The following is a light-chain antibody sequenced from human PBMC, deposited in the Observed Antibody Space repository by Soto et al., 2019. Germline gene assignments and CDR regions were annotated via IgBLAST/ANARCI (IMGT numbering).Light chain of an antibody. CDR3: QKYGSSFT. J-gene: IGKJ3*01. Sequence: EIVLTQSPGTLSLSPGERATLSCRASQSVSSSYLAWYQHKPGQGPRLLIYGASSRATGIPDRFSGSESGTDFTLTISRPEPEDFALYYCQKYGSSFTFGPGTKVDIK. CDR1: QSVSSSY. V-gene: IGKV3-20*01. CDR2: GAS.